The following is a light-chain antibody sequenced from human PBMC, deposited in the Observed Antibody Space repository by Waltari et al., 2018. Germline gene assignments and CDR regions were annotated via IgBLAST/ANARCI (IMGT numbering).Light chain of an antibody. CDR3: CSYAGSSTLV. Sequence: QSALTQPASVSGCPGQSITISCTGTSSDVGSDNLVSWYQQHPGKAPKLMIYEGSKRPSGVSNRFSGSKSGNTASLTISGLQAEVEADYYCCSYAGSSTLVFGGGTKLTVL. J-gene: IGLJ2*01. CDR2: EGS. CDR1: SSDVGSDNL. V-gene: IGLV2-23*01.